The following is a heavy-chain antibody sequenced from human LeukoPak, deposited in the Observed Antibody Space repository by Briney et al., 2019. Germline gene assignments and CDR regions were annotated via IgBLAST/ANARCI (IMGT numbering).Heavy chain of an antibody. CDR3: AKLVGNSDFDF. J-gene: IGHJ4*02. CDR1: GFTFSSYA. V-gene: IGHV3-23*01. CDR2: MSGGGGST. D-gene: IGHD4-23*01. Sequence: PGGSLRLSSAASGFTFSSYAMSWVRQAPGKGLEWVSAMSGGGGSTNYADAVKGRFTISRDNSKNTLYLQMNSLRAEDTAVYYCAKLVGNSDFDFWGQGTLVTVSS.